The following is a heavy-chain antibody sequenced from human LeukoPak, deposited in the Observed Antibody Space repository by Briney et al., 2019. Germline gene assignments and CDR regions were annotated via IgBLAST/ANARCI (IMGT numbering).Heavy chain of an antibody. D-gene: IGHD1-7*01. CDR3: ARVTGTTFYDAFDI. Sequence: GGSLRLSCVASGFTFSTYGMQWVRQTPGKGLEWVAVIWYDGSIKYYVNAVKGRFTISRDNSKNTLYLQMNSLRGEDAAVYYCARVTGTTFYDAFDIWGLGTMVTVSS. V-gene: IGHV3-33*01. CDR1: GFTFSTYG. CDR2: IWYDGSIK. J-gene: IGHJ3*02.